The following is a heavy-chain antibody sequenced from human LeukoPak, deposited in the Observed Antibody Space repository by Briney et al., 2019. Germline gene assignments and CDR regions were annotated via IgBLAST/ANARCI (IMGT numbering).Heavy chain of an antibody. CDR1: GFTFRTYA. J-gene: IGHJ4*02. CDR2: FDGNADGT. CDR3: VKPRIIGLGGAQFDY. V-gene: IGHV3-23*01. Sequence: GGSLRLSCAASGFTFRTYAMTWVRQPPGKGLEWVASFDGNADGTHYADSVKGRCAISRDNSKNTVYLQMNSLRAEDTAIYYCVKPRIIGLGGAQFDYWGQGSLVTVSS. D-gene: IGHD2-15*01.